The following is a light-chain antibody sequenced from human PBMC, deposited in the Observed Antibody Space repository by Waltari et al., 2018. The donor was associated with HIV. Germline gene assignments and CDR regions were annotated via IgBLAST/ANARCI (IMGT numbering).Light chain of an antibody. V-gene: IGKV3-20*01. CDR3: QQYGGSPIT. CDR1: QSIRSTS. CDR2: AAS. Sequence: EILLTQSPGTLSLSSGERATLSCRASQSIRSTSLAWYQQKPGQAPRLLIYAASSRATCIPDRFSGSGSGTDFTLTISRLEPEDFAVYYCQQYGGSPITFGQGTRLEIK. J-gene: IGKJ5*01.